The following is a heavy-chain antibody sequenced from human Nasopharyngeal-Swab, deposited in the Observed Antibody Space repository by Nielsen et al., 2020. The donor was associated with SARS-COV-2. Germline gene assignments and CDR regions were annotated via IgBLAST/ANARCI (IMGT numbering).Heavy chain of an antibody. J-gene: IGHJ3*02. Sequence: SCAASGVTLSSYAMHWVRQAPGKGLEWGAVISYDGSNKYYADSVKGRFTISRDNSKNTLYLQMNSLRAEDTAVYYCARVRGGSYQAAFDIWGQGTMVTVSS. CDR3: ARVRGGSYQAAFDI. CDR1: GVTLSSYA. D-gene: IGHD1-26*01. CDR2: ISYDGSNK. V-gene: IGHV3-30*04.